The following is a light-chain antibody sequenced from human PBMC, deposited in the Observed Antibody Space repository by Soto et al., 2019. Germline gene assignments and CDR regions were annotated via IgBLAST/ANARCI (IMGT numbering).Light chain of an antibody. Sequence: DIQMTQSPSSLSASVGDRVSITCRASQSISTWLAWYQQQPGGAPRLLIYDASSLQSGVPSRFRRNGSGTEFTLTISSLQPDDFQSYYCQHYYNYPWTLGQGTKVDIK. V-gene: IGKV1-5*01. CDR1: QSISTW. CDR3: QHYYNYPWT. CDR2: DAS. J-gene: IGKJ1*01.